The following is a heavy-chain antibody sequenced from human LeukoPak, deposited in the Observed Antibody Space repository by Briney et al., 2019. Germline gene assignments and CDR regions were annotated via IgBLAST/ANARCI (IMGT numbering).Heavy chain of an antibody. V-gene: IGHV4-34*01. J-gene: IGHJ4*02. CDR1: GGSFSGYY. CDR3: ARDGVLYCSGGSCYPHFDY. D-gene: IGHD2-15*01. CDR2: INHSGST. Sequence: SETLSLACAVYGGSFSGYYWSWIRQPPGKGLEWIGEINHSGSTNYNPSLKSRVTISVDTSKNQFSLKLSSVTAADTAVYYCARDGVLYCSGGSCYPHFDYWGQGTLVTVSS.